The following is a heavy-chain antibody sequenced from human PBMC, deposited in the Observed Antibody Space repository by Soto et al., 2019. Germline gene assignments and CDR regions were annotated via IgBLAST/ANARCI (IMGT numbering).Heavy chain of an antibody. CDR2: ISSGTTYF. D-gene: IGHD6-13*01. CDR1: GITFSIST. CDR3: ARGDGTGLHSSGWSPRF. Sequence: EVQLVESGGGLVKPGGSLTLSCAASGITFSISTMNWVRQAPGKRLEWVSSISSGTTYFYYADSVKGRFSISRDNAKHSLYLQMNSLRVEDTAVYYCARGDGTGLHSSGWSPRFWGQGTLVTVSS. V-gene: IGHV3-21*01. J-gene: IGHJ4*02.